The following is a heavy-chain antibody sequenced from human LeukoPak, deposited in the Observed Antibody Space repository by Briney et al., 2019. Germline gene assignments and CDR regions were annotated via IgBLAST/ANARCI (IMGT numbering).Heavy chain of an antibody. Sequence: GGSLRLSCAASGFSFSSHDMHWVRQATGKGLEGVTFIRHDGITKYYADSGKGRFTISRDNSKNTLYLQMNSLKHEDTAVYYCTKVAEGYRPDYWGQGTLVTVPP. J-gene: IGHJ4*02. CDR1: GFSFSSHD. V-gene: IGHV3-30*02. CDR3: TKVAEGYRPDY. D-gene: IGHD5-24*01. CDR2: IRHDGITK.